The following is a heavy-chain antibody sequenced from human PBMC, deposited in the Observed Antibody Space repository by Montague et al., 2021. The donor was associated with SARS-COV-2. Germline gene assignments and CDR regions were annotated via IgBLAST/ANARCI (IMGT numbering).Heavy chain of an antibody. CDR3: ARERRYCSGGSCYSGWFDP. J-gene: IGHJ5*02. Sequence: ETLSLTCTVSGYSISSGYYWGWIRQPPGKGLEWIGSIYHSGSTYYNPSLKSRVNISVDTSKNQFSLKLSSVTAADTAVYYCARERRYCSGGSCYSGWFDPWGQGTLVTVSS. V-gene: IGHV4-38-2*02. CDR2: IYHSGST. CDR1: GYSISSGYY. D-gene: IGHD2-15*01.